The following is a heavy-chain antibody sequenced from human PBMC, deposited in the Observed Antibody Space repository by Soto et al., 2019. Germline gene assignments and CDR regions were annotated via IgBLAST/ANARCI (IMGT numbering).Heavy chain of an antibody. CDR2: IIPIFGTA. CDR1: GGTFSSYA. CDR3: ARAPGITMVRGVMSWFAP. J-gene: IGHJ5*02. D-gene: IGHD3-10*01. V-gene: IGHV1-69*06. Sequence: AASVKVSCKASGGTFSSYAISWVRQAPGQGLEWMGGIIPIFGTANYAQKFQGRVTITADKSTSTAYMELSSLRSEDTAVYYCARAPGITMVRGVMSWFAPWGQGTLVTVSS.